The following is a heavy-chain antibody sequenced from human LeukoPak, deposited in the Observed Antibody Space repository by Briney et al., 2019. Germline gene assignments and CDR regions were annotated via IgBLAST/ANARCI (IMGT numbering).Heavy chain of an antibody. V-gene: IGHV3-48*03. CDR2: ISSSGSTI. J-gene: IGHJ6*02. Sequence: GGSLRLSCAASGFTFSSYEMNWVRQAPGKGLEWVSYISSSGSTIYYADSVKGRFTISRDNAKNSLYLQMNSLRAEDTAVYYCARIKLLGVVGMDVWGQGTTVTVSS. D-gene: IGHD3-10*01. CDR3: ARIKLLGVVGMDV. CDR1: GFTFSSYE.